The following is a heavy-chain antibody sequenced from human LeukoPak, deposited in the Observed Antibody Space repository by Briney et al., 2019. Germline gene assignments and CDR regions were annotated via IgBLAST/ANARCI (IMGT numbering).Heavy chain of an antibody. CDR2: IWYDGSDK. D-gene: IGHD7-27*01. V-gene: IGHV3-33*06. J-gene: IGHJ4*02. CDR3: AKVGTGGHFDY. CDR1: GFTFSSYG. Sequence: GGSLRLSCAASGFTFSSYGMHWVRQAPGKGLEWVALIWYDGSDKYYADSVKGRFTISRDNSKNTLYLQMNSLRAEDTAVYYCAKVGTGGHFDYWGQGTLVTVSS.